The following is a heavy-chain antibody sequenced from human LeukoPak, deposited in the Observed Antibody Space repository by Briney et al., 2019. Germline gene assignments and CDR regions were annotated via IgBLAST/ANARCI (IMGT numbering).Heavy chain of an antibody. CDR1: GFTFSSYW. CDR3: AREDRSGLGGGFDY. J-gene: IGHJ4*02. D-gene: IGHD6-19*01. V-gene: IGHV3-7*01. Sequence: GGSLRLSCAASGFTFSSYWMSWVRQAPGKGLEWVANIKQDGSEKYYVDSVKGRFTISRDNAKNSLYLQMNSLRAEDTAVYYCAREDRSGLGGGFDYWGQGILVTVSS. CDR2: IKQDGSEK.